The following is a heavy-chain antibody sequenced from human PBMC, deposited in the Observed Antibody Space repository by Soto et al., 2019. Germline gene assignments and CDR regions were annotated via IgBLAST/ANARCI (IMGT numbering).Heavy chain of an antibody. CDR2: IIPIFGTA. Sequence: GASVKVSCKASGGTFSSYAISWVRQAPGQGLEWMGGIIPIFGTANYAQKFQGRVTITADESTSTTYMELSSLRSEDTAVYYCARDLGNYDSSGYYINYYYHGMDVWGQGTTVTVSS. J-gene: IGHJ6*02. D-gene: IGHD3-22*01. CDR3: ARDLGNYDSSGYYINYYYHGMDV. CDR1: GGTFSSYA. V-gene: IGHV1-69*13.